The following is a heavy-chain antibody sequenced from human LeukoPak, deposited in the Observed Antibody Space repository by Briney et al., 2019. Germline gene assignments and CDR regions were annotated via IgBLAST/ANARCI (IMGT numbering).Heavy chain of an antibody. CDR3: AKGSSSPWNWFDP. J-gene: IGHJ5*02. CDR2: ISGSGGST. Sequence: GGSLRLSCAASGFTFSSYAMSWVRQAAGEGLEWVAAISGSGGSTYYADSVKGRFTISRDNSKNTLYLQMNSLRAEDTAVYYCAKGSSSPWNWFDPWGQGTLVTVSS. D-gene: IGHD6-13*01. V-gene: IGHV3-23*01. CDR1: GFTFSSYA.